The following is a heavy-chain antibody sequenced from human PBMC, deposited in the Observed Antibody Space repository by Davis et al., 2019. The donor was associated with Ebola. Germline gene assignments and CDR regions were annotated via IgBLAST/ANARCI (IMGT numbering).Heavy chain of an antibody. CDR3: ASKRYYYYGMDV. Sequence: GESLKISCKGSEYRFANYWIGWVRQKPGKGLEWLGMIYPSDSDTRYSPSFQGQVITSADESISTAYLQWNTLQASDTAMYYCASKRYYYYGMDVWGQGTTVTVSS. J-gene: IGHJ6*02. V-gene: IGHV5-51*01. CDR1: EYRFANYW. CDR2: IYPSDSDT.